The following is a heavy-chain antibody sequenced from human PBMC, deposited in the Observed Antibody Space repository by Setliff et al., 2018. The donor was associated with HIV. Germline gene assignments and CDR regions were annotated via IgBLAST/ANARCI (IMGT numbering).Heavy chain of an antibody. J-gene: IGHJ5*02. CDR1: GYTFTGYY. V-gene: IGHV1-24*01. CDR2: FDPDDGET. Sequence: VASVKVSCKASGYTFTGYYMHWVRQAPGKGLEWMGGFDPDDGETVYAQQFQGRVTMTEDTSTDTAYMELTSLRSEDTAMYYCAPVSSGWFDPWGQGTLVTVSS. CDR3: APVSSGWFDP. D-gene: IGHD6-25*01.